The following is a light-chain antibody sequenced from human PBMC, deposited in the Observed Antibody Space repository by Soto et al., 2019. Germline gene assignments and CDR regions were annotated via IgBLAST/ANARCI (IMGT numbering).Light chain of an antibody. Sequence: QSVLTQPASVSGSPGQSISISCTGTSSDVVTYNLVSWYQQYPGKAPTVLIYEGTKRPSGVSNRFSGSKSGNTASLTISGLQTEDEADYYCYSFAGSTTFSYVFGPGTRSPS. CDR1: SSDVVTYNL. J-gene: IGLJ1*01. CDR3: YSFAGSTTFSYV. V-gene: IGLV2-23*03. CDR2: EGT.